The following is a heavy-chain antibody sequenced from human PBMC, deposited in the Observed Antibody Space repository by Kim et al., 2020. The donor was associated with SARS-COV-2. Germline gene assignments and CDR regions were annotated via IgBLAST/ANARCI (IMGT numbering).Heavy chain of an antibody. CDR1: GGSISSSSYY. Sequence: SETLSLTCTVSGGSISSSSYYWGWIRQPPGKGLEWIGSIYYSGSTYYNPSLKSRVTISVDTSKNQFSLKLSSVTAADTAVYYCARQGVEMATMGWFDPWGQGTLVTVSS. J-gene: IGHJ5*02. CDR2: IYYSGST. V-gene: IGHV4-39*01. D-gene: IGHD5-12*01. CDR3: ARQGVEMATMGWFDP.